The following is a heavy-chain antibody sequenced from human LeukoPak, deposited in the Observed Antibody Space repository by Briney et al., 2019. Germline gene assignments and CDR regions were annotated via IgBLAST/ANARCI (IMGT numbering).Heavy chain of an antibody. J-gene: IGHJ4*02. D-gene: IGHD3-16*02. V-gene: IGHV3-11*01. CDR2: ISSSGSTI. Sequence: GGSLRLSCAASGFTFSDYYMSWIRQAPGKGLEWVSYISSSGSTIYYADSVKGRFTISRDNAENSLYLQMNSLRAEDTAVYYCARVSSGLNVWGSYRNLDYWGQGTLVTVSS. CDR1: GFTFSDYY. CDR3: ARVSSGLNVWGSYRNLDY.